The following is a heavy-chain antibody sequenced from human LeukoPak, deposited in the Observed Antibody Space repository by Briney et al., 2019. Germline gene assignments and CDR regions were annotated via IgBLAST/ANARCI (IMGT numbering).Heavy chain of an antibody. J-gene: IGHJ6*03. V-gene: IGHV1-2*02. CDR2: INPNSGGT. CDR1: GYTFTGYY. CDR3: ARDIIAVVPTSGYYYYYMDV. D-gene: IGHD6-19*01. Sequence: GASVKVSCKASGYTFTGYYMHWVRQAPGQGLEWMGWINPNSGGTNYAQKFQGRVTMTRDTSISTAYMELSRLRSDDTAVYYCARDIIAVVPTSGYYYYYMDVWGKGTTVTVSS.